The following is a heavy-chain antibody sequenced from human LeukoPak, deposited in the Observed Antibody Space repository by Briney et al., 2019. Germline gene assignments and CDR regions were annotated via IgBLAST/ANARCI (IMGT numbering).Heavy chain of an antibody. D-gene: IGHD6-13*01. J-gene: IGHJ5*02. CDR2: IRYDGSNK. CDR3: ARDLFAGGELRIEQQLLGNWFDP. CDR1: GFNFSSYG. Sequence: PGGSLRLSCAASGFNFSSYGMHWVRQAPGKGLEWVAFIRYDGSNKYYADSVKGRFTISRDNAKNSLYPQMNSLRAEDTAVYYCARDLFAGGELRIEQQLLGNWFDPWGQGTLVTVSS. V-gene: IGHV3-30*02.